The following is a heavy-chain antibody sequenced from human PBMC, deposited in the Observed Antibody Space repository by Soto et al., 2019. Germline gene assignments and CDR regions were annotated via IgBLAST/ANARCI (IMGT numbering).Heavy chain of an antibody. D-gene: IGHD6-6*01. Sequence: ASVKVSFKASGYTFTGYYMHWVRQAPGQGLGWMGWINPNSGGTNYAQKFQGRVTMTRDTSISTAYMELSRLRSDDTAVYYCARDSSSTYYYYYGMDVWGQGTTITVSS. J-gene: IGHJ6*02. CDR2: INPNSGGT. V-gene: IGHV1-2*02. CDR1: GYTFTGYY. CDR3: ARDSSSTYYYYYGMDV.